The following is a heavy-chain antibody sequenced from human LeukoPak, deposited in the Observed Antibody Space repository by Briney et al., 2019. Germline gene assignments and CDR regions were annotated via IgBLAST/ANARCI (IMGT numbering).Heavy chain of an antibody. V-gene: IGHV3-66*01. J-gene: IGHJ3*02. CDR1: GFTVSSNY. Sequence: PGGSLRLSCAASGFTVSSNYMSWVRQAPGKGLEWVSVIYSGGSTYYADSVKGRFTISRDNSKNTLYLQMSTLRAEDTAVYYCARERPYGSGNYHAFDIWGQGTMVTVSS. D-gene: IGHD3-10*01. CDR3: ARERPYGSGNYHAFDI. CDR2: IYSGGST.